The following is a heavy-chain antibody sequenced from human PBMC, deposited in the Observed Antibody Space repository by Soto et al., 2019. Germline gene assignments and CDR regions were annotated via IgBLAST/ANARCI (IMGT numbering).Heavy chain of an antibody. D-gene: IGHD3-16*02. CDR2: ISYDGSNK. J-gene: IGHJ6*02. Sequence: GGSLRLSCAASGFTFSSYAMHWVRQAPGKGLEWVAVISYDGSNKKYADSVKGRFTISRDNSKNTLYLQMNSLRAEDTAVYYCASLIAGGTYHGMDVWGQGTTATVSS. CDR3: ASLIAGGTYHGMDV. CDR1: GFTFSSYA. V-gene: IGHV3-30-3*01.